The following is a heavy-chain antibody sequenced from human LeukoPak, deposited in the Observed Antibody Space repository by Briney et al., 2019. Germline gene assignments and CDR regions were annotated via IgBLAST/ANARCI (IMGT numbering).Heavy chain of an antibody. CDR3: ARVETYCSGGDCYSRWVDY. CDR2: IHPNSGGA. J-gene: IGHJ4*02. CDR1: GYTFTGYY. V-gene: IGHV1-2*02. Sequence: ASVKVSCKASGYTFTGYYMHWVRQAPGQGLEWMGWIHPNSGGANYAQKFQGRVTMTRDTSISTAYMELSRLTSDDTAVYYCARVETYCSGGDCYSRWVDYWGQGTLVTVSS. D-gene: IGHD2-15*01.